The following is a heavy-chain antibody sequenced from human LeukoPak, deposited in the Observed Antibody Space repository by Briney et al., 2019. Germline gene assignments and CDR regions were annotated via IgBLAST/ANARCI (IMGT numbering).Heavy chain of an antibody. V-gene: IGHV1-2*06. Sequence: GASVKVSCKASGYTFTGYYMHWVRQAPGQGLEWMGRINPNSGGTNYAQKFQGRVTMTRDTPISTAYMELSRLRSDDTAVYYCAAYCSSTSCHFDYWGQGTLVTVSS. CDR1: GYTFTGYY. CDR3: AAYCSSTSCHFDY. J-gene: IGHJ4*02. CDR2: INPNSGGT. D-gene: IGHD2-2*01.